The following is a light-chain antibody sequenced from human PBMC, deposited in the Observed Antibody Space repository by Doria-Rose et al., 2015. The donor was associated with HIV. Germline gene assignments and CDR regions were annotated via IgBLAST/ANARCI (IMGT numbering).Light chain of an antibody. V-gene: IGKV3-20*01. J-gene: IGKJ5*01. CDR3: QQYGTLPST. Sequence: TQSPGTLSLSPGERATLSCRASQTVSSNYLAWYHQKPGQAPRLLLYGASSRATGIPDRFSGSGSGTDFTLTISRLEPEDFAVYHCQQYGTLPSTFGQGTRLDIK. CDR1: QTVSSNY. CDR2: GAS.